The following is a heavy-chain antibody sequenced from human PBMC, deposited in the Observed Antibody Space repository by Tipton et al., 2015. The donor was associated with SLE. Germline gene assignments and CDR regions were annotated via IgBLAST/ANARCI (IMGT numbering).Heavy chain of an antibody. V-gene: IGHV3-7*01. CDR3: ARENWAPVDY. CDR1: GFTFSFFG. D-gene: IGHD7-27*01. CDR2: INQGGSLQ. J-gene: IGHJ4*02. Sequence: GSLRLSCAASGFTFSFFGMHWVRQTPGKGLECVAKINQGGSLQYYVDSVKGRFTNSRDNAKNSLYLQMNSLRAEDTAIYYCARENWAPVDYWGQGTLVTVSS.